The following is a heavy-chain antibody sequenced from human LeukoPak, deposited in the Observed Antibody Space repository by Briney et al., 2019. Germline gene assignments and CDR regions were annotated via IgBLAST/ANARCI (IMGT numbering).Heavy chain of an antibody. CDR3: ARVGKVHYYGSGSYGY. D-gene: IGHD3-10*01. J-gene: IGHJ4*02. CDR2: IYTSGST. CDR1: GGSISSGSYY. Sequence: SETLSLTCTVSGGSISSGSYYWSWIRQPAGKGLEWIGRIYTSGSTNYNPSLKSRVTMSVDTSKNQFSLKLSSVTAADTAVYYCARVGKVHYYGSGSYGYWGQGTLVTVSS. V-gene: IGHV4-61*02.